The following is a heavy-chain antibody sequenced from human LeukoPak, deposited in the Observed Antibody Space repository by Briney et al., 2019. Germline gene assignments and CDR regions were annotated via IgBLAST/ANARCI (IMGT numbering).Heavy chain of an antibody. CDR1: GLTFRDNR. CDR3: ARRERLGYSYGRGTLDI. Sequence: PGGSLRLSCAVSGLTFRDNRMIWVRQAPEERLEWVAVTAGADDVIQYADSVKGRFTISRDNSRNTLYLQMNSLRVEDTAVYYCARRERLGYSYGRGTLDIWGQGTMVTVSS. D-gene: IGHD5-18*01. V-gene: IGHV3-66*01. CDR2: TAGADDVI. J-gene: IGHJ3*02.